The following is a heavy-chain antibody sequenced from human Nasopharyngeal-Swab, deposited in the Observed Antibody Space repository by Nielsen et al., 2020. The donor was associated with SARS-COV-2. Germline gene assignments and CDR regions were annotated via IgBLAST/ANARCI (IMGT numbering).Heavy chain of an antibody. CDR2: IKQDGSEK. J-gene: IGHJ6*02. V-gene: IGHV3-7*03. D-gene: IGHD1-14*01. Sequence: WIRQPPGKGLEWVANIKQDGSEKYYVDSVKGRFTISRDNAKNSLYLQMNSLRAEDTAVYYCARDPRSGMHYYYGIDVWGQGTTVTVSS. CDR3: ARDPRSGMHYYYGIDV.